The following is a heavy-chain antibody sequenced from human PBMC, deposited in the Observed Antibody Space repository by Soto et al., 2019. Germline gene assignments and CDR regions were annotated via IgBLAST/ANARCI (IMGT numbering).Heavy chain of an antibody. V-gene: IGHV4-59*01. J-gene: IGHJ4*02. CDR3: ARENRQWLVWGFDY. CDR1: GGSISSYY. Sequence: SETLSLTCTVSGGSISSYYWSWIRQPPGKGLEWIGYIYYSGSTNYNPSLKSRVTISVDTSKNQFSLKLSSVTAADTAVYYCARENRQWLVWGFDYWGQGTLVTVSS. CDR2: IYYSGST. D-gene: IGHD6-19*01.